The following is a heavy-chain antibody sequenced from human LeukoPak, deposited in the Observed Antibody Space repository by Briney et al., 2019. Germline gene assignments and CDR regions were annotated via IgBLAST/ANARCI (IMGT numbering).Heavy chain of an antibody. Sequence: GGSLRLSCAASGFTFSSYWMSWVRQAPGKGLEWVANIKQDGSEKYYVDSVKGRFTISRDNAKNSLYLQMNSLRAEDTAVYYCARLAVASLDAFDIWDQGTMVTVSS. V-gene: IGHV3-7*01. CDR1: GFTFSSYW. CDR2: IKQDGSEK. CDR3: ARLAVASLDAFDI. D-gene: IGHD6-19*01. J-gene: IGHJ3*02.